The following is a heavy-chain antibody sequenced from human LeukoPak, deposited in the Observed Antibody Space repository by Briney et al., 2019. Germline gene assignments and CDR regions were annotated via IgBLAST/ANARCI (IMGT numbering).Heavy chain of an antibody. CDR3: AKVIGGDGVDY. V-gene: IGHV3-33*06. CDR2: IWYDGSNK. D-gene: IGHD3-3*01. J-gene: IGHJ4*02. Sequence: GRSLRPSCVASGFTFSSYGMHWVRQAPGKGLEWVAVIWYDGSNKYYADSVKGRFTISRDNSKNTLYLQMNSLRAEDTAVYYCAKVIGGDGVDYWGQGTLVTVSS. CDR1: GFTFSSYG.